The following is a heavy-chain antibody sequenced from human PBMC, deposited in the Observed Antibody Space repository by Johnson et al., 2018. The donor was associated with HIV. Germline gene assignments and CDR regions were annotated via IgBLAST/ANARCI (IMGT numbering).Heavy chain of an antibody. Sequence: MLLVEPGGGLVQPGGSLRLSCAASGFTFSSYWMSWVRQAPGKGLEWVANIKHAGSEQYYVDSVKRRFTISRDNAKNSLYLQMNSLRAEDTAVSYCARYCSYGSNDAFDIWGQGTMVTVSS. CDR3: ARYCSYGSNDAFDI. V-gene: IGHV3-7*01. CDR2: IKHAGSEQ. D-gene: IGHD5-18*01. J-gene: IGHJ3*02. CDR1: GFTFSSYW.